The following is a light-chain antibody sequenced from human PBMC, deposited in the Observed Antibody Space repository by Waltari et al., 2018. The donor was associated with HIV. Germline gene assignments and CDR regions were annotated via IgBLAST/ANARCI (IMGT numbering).Light chain of an antibody. CDR1: QGVGND. J-gene: IGKJ2*01. V-gene: IGKV1-6*01. CDR2: GAS. CDR3: LQDYSWPYT. Sequence: ATQMTQPPPSLSASVGERVPITCRASQGVGNDLSWYQQKPGMAPTLLIYGASISQNGVPGRFSGSGSGADFTLTISSLQAEDLATYYCLQDYSWPYTFGQGTKLEIK.